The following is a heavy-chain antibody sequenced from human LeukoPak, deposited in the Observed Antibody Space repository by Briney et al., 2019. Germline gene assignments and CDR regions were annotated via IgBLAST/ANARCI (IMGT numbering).Heavy chain of an antibody. J-gene: IGHJ4*02. CDR1: GYSXTSYW. CDR2: IYPGDSDT. V-gene: IGHV5-51*01. D-gene: IGHD6-19*01. Sequence: ESLKISXEGSGYSXTSYWIGWVRQLPGKGLGWMGIIYPGDSDTRYSPSFQGQVTISADKSISTAYLQWSSLKASDTAMYYCARKSSGWYDWGQGTRVTVSS. CDR3: ARKSSGWYD.